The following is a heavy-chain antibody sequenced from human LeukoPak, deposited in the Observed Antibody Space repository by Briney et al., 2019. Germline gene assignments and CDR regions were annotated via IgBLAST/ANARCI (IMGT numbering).Heavy chain of an antibody. J-gene: IGHJ6*02. CDR3: AREYTGDSSGYNPYGMDV. V-gene: IGHV3-53*01. CDR1: GFTVSSNY. D-gene: IGHD3-22*01. CDR2: IYSGGST. Sequence: GGSLRLSCAASGFTVSSNYMSWVRQAPGKGLEWVSVIYSGGSTYNADSVKGRFTISRDNSKNTLYLQMNSLRAEDTAVYYCAREYTGDSSGYNPYGMDVWGQGTTVTVSS.